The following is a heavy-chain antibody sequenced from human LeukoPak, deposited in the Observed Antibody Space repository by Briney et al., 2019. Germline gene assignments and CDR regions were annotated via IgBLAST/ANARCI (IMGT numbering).Heavy chain of an antibody. D-gene: IGHD5-24*01. CDR3: ARGEMATILDY. J-gene: IGHJ4*01. CDR1: GFTLSSYA. Sequence: GRSLRLSCAASGFTLSSYAMHWVRQAPGKGLEWVAVISYDGSNKYYADSVKGRFTISRDNSKNTLYLQMNSLRAEDTAVYYCARGEMATILDYWGQGTLVTVSS. V-gene: IGHV3-30-3*01. CDR2: ISYDGSNK.